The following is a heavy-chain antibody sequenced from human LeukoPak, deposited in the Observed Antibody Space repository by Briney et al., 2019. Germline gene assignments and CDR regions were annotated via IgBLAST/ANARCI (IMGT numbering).Heavy chain of an antibody. CDR1: GYTFTSYD. J-gene: IGHJ5*02. V-gene: IGHV1-8*01. D-gene: IGHD6-19*01. CDR3: ARGPPYSSGWYDNWFDP. CDR2: MNPNSGNT. Sequence: ASVKVSCKASGYTFTSYDINWVRQATGQGPEWMGWMNPNSGNTGYAQKFQGRVTMTRNTSISTAYMELSSLRSEDTAVYYCARGPPYSSGWYDNWFDPWGQGTLVNVSS.